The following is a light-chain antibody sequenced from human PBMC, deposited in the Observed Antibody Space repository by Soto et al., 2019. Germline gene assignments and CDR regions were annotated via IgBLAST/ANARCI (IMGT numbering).Light chain of an antibody. CDR2: SNN. V-gene: IGLV1-44*01. CDR1: SSNIGRNT. J-gene: IGLJ1*01. CDR3: AAWDERLNGFYV. Sequence: QSVLTQPSSASGTPGQRVTISCSGSSSNIGRNTVNWYQQLPGTAPKLLIYSNNQRPSGVPDRFSGSKSGTSASLAISGLQSEDEADYYCAAWDERLNGFYVFGTGTKVTVL.